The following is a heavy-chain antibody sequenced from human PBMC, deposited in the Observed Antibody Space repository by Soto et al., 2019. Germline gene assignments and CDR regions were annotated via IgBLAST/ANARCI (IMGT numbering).Heavy chain of an antibody. V-gene: IGHV4-59*01. CDR3: ARSSPFYDSGYDPGTFDY. Sequence: PSETLSLTCTVSGGSISSYYWSWIRQPPGKGLEWIGYIYYSGSTNYNPSIKSRVTISVDTSKNQFSLKLSSVTAADTALYYCARSSPFYDSGYDPGTFDYWGQGTLVTVSS. D-gene: IGHD5-12*01. CDR1: GGSISSYY. J-gene: IGHJ4*02. CDR2: IYYSGST.